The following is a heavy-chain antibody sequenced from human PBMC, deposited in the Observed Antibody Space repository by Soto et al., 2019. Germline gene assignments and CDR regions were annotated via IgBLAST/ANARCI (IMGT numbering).Heavy chain of an antibody. D-gene: IGHD1-1*01. CDR2: IYYSGNT. CDR3: AERYCTGGTCYGYNH. J-gene: IGHJ5*02. Sequence: QLQLQQSGPGLVKPSETLSLTCIVPADSITSGSYYWGWIRQPPGKGLEWIGSIYYSGNTYYNPSLTSRLTIAIDTSKNHLSLSLTSLTAADTALYYCAERYCTGGTCYGYNHWGQGTLVTVSP. CDR1: ADSITSGSYY. V-gene: IGHV4-39*02.